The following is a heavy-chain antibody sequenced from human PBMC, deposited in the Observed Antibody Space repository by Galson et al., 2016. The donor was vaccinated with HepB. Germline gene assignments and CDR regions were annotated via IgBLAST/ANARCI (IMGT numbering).Heavy chain of an antibody. CDR1: GFNFSDYY. Sequence: SLRLSCAASGFNFSDYYMNWIRQAPGKGLQWVSYISSGSNYIFYADSVRGRVTISRDNAKNSLYLQMNSLRAEDTAVYYCARVKEYDLYQYYGMDVWGQGTTVTVSS. J-gene: IGHJ6*02. V-gene: IGHV3-11*04. CDR2: ISSGSNYI. CDR3: ARVKEYDLYQYYGMDV. D-gene: IGHD2/OR15-2a*01.